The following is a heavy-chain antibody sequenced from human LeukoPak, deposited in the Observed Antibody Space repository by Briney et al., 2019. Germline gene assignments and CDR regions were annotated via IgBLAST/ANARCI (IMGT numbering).Heavy chain of an antibody. Sequence: GGSLRLSCAASGFTFDGYSMNWVRQAPGKGLEWVASISMSGRYIHYAGSVRGRFTISRDNAKNSLYLQMNSLRAEDTAVYYCARGRGYCSSTSRYSDYWGQGTLVTVSS. CDR1: GFTFDGYS. CDR3: ARGRGYCSSTSRYSDY. D-gene: IGHD2-2*01. V-gene: IGHV3-21*01. CDR2: ISMSGRYI. J-gene: IGHJ4*02.